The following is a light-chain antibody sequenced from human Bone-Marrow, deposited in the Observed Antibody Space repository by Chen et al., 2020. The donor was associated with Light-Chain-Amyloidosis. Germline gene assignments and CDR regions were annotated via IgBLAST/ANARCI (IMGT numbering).Light chain of an antibody. V-gene: IGLV2-14*03. CDR2: DVS. CDR3: NSYTSSGTYV. Sequence: QSALTQPASVSGSPGQSITISCTGTSSDVGGYKYVSWFQQHPRKGPKLMIFDVSNRPSGVSNLFSGSKSGNTASLTISWLQAEDEADYYCNSYTSSGTYVFGTGTKVTVL. CDR1: SSDVGGYKY. J-gene: IGLJ1*01.